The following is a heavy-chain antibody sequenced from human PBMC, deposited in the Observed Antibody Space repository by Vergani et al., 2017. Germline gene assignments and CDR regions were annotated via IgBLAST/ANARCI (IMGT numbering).Heavy chain of an antibody. CDR2: ISNDGRHT. CDR3: RGEMDV. Sequence: VQLLESGGGLVQPGGSLRLSCEASGFSFPGYAMSWVRQAPGKGLEWVSLISNDGRHTYYADSVRGRFSISRDNSKNTLYLQMNSLRTEDTANYYCRGEMDVSRKGSKVTVSS. V-gene: IGHV3-30*04. J-gene: IGHJ6*01. CDR1: GFSFPGYA.